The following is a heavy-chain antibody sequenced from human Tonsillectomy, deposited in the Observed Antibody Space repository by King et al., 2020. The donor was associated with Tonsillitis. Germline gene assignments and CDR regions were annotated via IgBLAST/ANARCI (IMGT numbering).Heavy chain of an antibody. Sequence: VTLKESGPALVRPPQTLTLTCSFSGFSLTTFAMSVTWIRQPPGKALEWLALFDWNDDTYYNSTLRNRLTISKDTSENQVVLTMTNMDPVDTATYFCARIRYRGDSDYYFDYWGQGTLVTVSS. CDR2: FDWNDDT. CDR1: GFSLTTFAMS. J-gene: IGHJ4*02. CDR3: ARIRYRGDSDYYFDY. D-gene: IGHD5-12*01. V-gene: IGHV2-70*01.